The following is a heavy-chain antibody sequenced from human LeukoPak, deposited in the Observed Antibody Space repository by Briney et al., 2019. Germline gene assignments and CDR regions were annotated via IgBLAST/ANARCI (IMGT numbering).Heavy chain of an antibody. D-gene: IGHD2-2*01. CDR1: GFTFSSYD. CDR3: ASSSRIVVVPAAPPSWFDP. V-gene: IGHV3-23*01. CDR2: ISGSGGST. J-gene: IGHJ5*02. Sequence: GGSLRLSCEASGFTFSSYDMSWVRQAPGKGLEWVSVISGSGGSTDYADSVKGRFSISRDNSKNTLYLQMNSLRAEDTAVYYCASSSRIVVVPAAPPSWFDPWGQGTLVTVSS.